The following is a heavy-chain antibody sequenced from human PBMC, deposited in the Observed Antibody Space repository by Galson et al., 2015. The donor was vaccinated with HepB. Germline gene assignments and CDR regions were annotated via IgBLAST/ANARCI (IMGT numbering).Heavy chain of an antibody. CDR2: IYSGGST. CDR3: ATSTYSTLYYFDS. Sequence: SLRLSCAVSGFTVSSNYMTWVRQAPGKGLEWVSVIYSGGSTYYADSVKGRFTISRDNSKNTLYLQMNSLRAADTAIYYCATSTYSTLYYFDSWGQGTLVTVSP. D-gene: IGHD2/OR15-2a*01. CDR1: GFTVSSNY. J-gene: IGHJ4*02. V-gene: IGHV3-53*01.